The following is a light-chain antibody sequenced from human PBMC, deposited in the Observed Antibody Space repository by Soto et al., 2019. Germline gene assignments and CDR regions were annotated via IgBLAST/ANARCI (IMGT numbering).Light chain of an antibody. V-gene: IGKV3-20*01. J-gene: IGKJ2*01. CDR2: VAS. Sequence: EIVLTQSPGTLSLSPGEGVTLSCRASQSVRSNYLAWYQQRSGQAPRLIIYVASKRPGGIADRFSGCGSGTYFTLTIPRLEPEDFAVYYCQQYGGSPYTFGQGTKVEIK. CDR1: QSVRSNY. CDR3: QQYGGSPYT.